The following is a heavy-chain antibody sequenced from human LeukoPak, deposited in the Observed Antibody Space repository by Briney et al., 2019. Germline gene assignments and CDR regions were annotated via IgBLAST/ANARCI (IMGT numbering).Heavy chain of an antibody. D-gene: IGHD2-15*01. Sequence: PGGSLRLSCAASGFTFSSYAMHWVRQAPGKGLEWVAVISYDGSNKYYADSVKGRFTISRDNSKNTLYLQMNSLRAEDTAVYYCARGVCSAGSCYPYYFDYWGQGTLVTVSS. CDR2: ISYDGSNK. CDR3: ARGVCSAGSCYPYYFDY. V-gene: IGHV3-30*14. J-gene: IGHJ4*02. CDR1: GFTFSSYA.